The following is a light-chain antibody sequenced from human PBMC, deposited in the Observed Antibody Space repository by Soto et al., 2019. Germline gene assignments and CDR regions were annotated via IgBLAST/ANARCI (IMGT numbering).Light chain of an antibody. CDR1: QDIGSW. CDR2: AAS. Sequence: DIQMTQSPSSVSASVGDRVTITCRASQDIGSWLAWYQQKPGKAPDLLIYAASSLQSGVPSRFYGSGSGTDFTLTISSLQPEDFASYYCQQGDSFLITFGQGTRLEIK. V-gene: IGKV1-12*01. CDR3: QQGDSFLIT. J-gene: IGKJ5*01.